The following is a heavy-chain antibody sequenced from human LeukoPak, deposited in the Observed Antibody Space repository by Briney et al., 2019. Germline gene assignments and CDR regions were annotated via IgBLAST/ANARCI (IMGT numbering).Heavy chain of an antibody. V-gene: IGHV1-69*04. J-gene: IGHJ4*02. Sequence: SVKVSCKASGGTFSSYAISWVRQAPGQGLEWMGRIIPILGIANYAQKFQGRVTITADKSTSTAYMELSSLRSEDTAVYYCASPSGSQNPDYWGQGTLVTVSS. CDR3: ASPSGSQNPDY. D-gene: IGHD6-19*01. CDR1: GGTFSSYA. CDR2: IIPILGIA.